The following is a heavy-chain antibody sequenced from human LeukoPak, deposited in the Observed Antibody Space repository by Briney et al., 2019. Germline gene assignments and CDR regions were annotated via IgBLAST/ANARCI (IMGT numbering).Heavy chain of an antibody. Sequence: TSETLSLTCTVSGGSISSSSYYWGWIRQPPGKGLEWIGSIYYSGSTYYNPSLKSRVTISVDTSKNQFSLKLSSVTAADTAVYYCARHPPGGYSYYYGMDVWGQGTTVTVSS. CDR3: ARHPPGGYSYYYGMDV. CDR2: IYYSGST. CDR1: GGSISSSSYY. D-gene: IGHD5-18*01. J-gene: IGHJ6*02. V-gene: IGHV4-39*01.